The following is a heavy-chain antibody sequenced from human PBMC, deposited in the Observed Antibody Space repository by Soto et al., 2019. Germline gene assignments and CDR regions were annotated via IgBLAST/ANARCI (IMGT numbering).Heavy chain of an antibody. CDR2: IVVGSGNT. CDR3: ATDKGDSYGYGNY. J-gene: IGHJ4*02. Sequence: ASVKVSCKASGFTFTNSAVQWVRQARGQRLEWVGWIVVGSGNTNYAQKFQERVTITRDMSTTTAYMELSSLRSKDTAVYYCATDKGDSYGYGNYWGQGTLVTVSS. D-gene: IGHD5-18*01. V-gene: IGHV1-58*01. CDR1: GFTFTNSA.